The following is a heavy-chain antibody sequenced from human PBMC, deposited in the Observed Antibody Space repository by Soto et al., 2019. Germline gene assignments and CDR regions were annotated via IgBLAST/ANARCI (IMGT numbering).Heavy chain of an antibody. CDR3: ARDGIAVAGTEYYYYGMDV. V-gene: IGHV3-33*08. CDR1: GFTFSSYA. J-gene: IGHJ6*02. D-gene: IGHD6-19*01. Sequence: GGSLRLSCAASGFTFSSYAMSWVRQAPGKGLEWVAVIWYDGSNKYYADSVKGRFTISRDNSKNTLYLQMNSLRAEDTAVYYCARDGIAVAGTEYYYYGMDVWGQGTTVTVSS. CDR2: IWYDGSNK.